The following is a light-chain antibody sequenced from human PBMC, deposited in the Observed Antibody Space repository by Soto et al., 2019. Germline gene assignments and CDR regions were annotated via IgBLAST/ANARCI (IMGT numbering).Light chain of an antibody. CDR2: DAS. J-gene: IGKJ1*01. Sequence: DIQMTQSPSTLSASVGDRVTITCRASQSISSWLAWYQQKPGKAPKLLIYDASSLESGVPSRFSGSGSGTEFTLTIRSLQPDDFATYYCQQYNSYPRTFDQGTKVEIK. CDR3: QQYNSYPRT. V-gene: IGKV1-5*01. CDR1: QSISSW.